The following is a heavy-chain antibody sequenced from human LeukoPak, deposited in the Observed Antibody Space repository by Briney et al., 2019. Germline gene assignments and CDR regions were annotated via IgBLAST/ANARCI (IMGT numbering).Heavy chain of an antibody. CDR1: GGSISSYY. J-gene: IGHJ4*02. D-gene: IGHD6-13*01. CDR2: IYYSGST. CDR3: ARHPKYSSSWYSFDY. V-gene: IGHV4-59*08. Sequence: SETLSLTCTVSGGSISSYYWSWIRQPPGKGLEWIGYIYYSGSTNYNPSLKSRVTISVDTSKNQFSLKLSSVTVADTAVYYCARHPKYSSSWYSFDYWGQGTLVTVSS.